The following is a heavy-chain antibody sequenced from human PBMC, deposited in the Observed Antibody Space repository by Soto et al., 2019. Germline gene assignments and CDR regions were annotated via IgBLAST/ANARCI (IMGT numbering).Heavy chain of an antibody. J-gene: IGHJ5*02. CDR2: INPNSGGT. Sequence: ASVKVSCKASGYTFTGYCMHWVRQAPGQGLEWMGWINPNSGGTNYAQKFQGWVTMTRDTSISTAYMELSRLRSDDTAVYYCARNGIVGATRDNLFVPWGQGTLVTVSS. V-gene: IGHV1-2*04. CDR3: ARNGIVGATRDNLFVP. CDR1: GYTFTGYC. D-gene: IGHD1-26*01.